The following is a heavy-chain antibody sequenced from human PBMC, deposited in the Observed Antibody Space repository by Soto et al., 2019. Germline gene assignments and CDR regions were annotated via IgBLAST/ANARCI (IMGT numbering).Heavy chain of an antibody. Sequence: ASETLSLTCTVSGGSISSGGYYWSWIRQHPGKGLEWIGYIYYSGSTYYNPSLKSRVTISVDTSKNQFSLKLSSVTAADTAVYYCARDSPLRYCSGGSCYTNYYYGMDVWGQGTTVTVSS. CDR1: GGSISSGGYY. J-gene: IGHJ6*02. CDR3: ARDSPLRYCSGGSCYTNYYYGMDV. V-gene: IGHV4-31*03. D-gene: IGHD2-15*01. CDR2: IYYSGST.